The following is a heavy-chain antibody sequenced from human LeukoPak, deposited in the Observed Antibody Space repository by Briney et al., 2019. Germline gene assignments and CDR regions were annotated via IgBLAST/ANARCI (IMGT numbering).Heavy chain of an antibody. V-gene: IGHV3-30*04. CDR2: ISYDGSNK. Sequence: PGGSLRLSCAASGFTFSSYAMHWVRQAPGKGLEWVAVISYDGSNKYYADSVKGRFTISRDNSKNTLYLQMNSLRAEGTAVYYCARDRGSSWFGKLDYWGQGTLVAVSS. CDR3: ARDRGSSWFGKLDY. CDR1: GFTFSSYA. J-gene: IGHJ4*02. D-gene: IGHD6-13*01.